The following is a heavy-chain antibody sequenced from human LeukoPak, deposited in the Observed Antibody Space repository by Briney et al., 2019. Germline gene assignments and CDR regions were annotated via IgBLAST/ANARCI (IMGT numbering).Heavy chain of an antibody. CDR3: VRDVWYSYDY. V-gene: IGHV3-7*04. CDR2: INPDGSEK. J-gene: IGHJ4*02. Sequence: GGSLRLSCAASGFTFSIHWMSWVRQAPGKGLEWVAKINPDGSEKYLVDSVKGRFTISRDNAKNSLYLQMNSLRAEDTAVYYCVRDVWYSYDYWGQGTLVTVSS. CDR1: GFTFSIHW. D-gene: IGHD3-10*01.